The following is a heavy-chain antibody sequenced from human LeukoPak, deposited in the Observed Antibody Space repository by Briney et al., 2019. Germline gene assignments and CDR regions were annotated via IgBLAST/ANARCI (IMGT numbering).Heavy chain of an antibody. D-gene: IGHD6-19*01. Sequence: GGSLRLSCAASGFTFSSYGMHWVRQAPGKGLEGVAVIWYDGSNKYYADSVKGRFTISRDNSKNTLYLQMNSLRAEDTAVYYCARDHSSGWYSDHFDYWGQGTLVTVSS. CDR1: GFTFSSYG. CDR2: IWYDGSNK. CDR3: ARDHSSGWYSDHFDY. V-gene: IGHV3-33*01. J-gene: IGHJ4*02.